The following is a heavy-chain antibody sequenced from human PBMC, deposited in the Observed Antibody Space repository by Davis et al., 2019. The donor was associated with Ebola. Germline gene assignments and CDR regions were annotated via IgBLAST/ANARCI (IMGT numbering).Heavy chain of an antibody. Sequence: PGGSLRLSCAASGFTFSSYAMHWVRQAPGKGLEWVAVISYDGSNKYYADSVKGRFTISRDNSKNTLYLQMNSLRAEDTAVYYCAKKYSSDYFDYWGQGTLVTVSS. CDR3: AKKYSSDYFDY. D-gene: IGHD6-25*01. V-gene: IGHV3-30-3*02. CDR2: ISYDGSNK. CDR1: GFTFSSYA. J-gene: IGHJ4*02.